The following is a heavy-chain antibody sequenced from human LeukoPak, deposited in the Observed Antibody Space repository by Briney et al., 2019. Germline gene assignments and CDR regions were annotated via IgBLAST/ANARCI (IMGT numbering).Heavy chain of an antibody. Sequence: PGGPLRLSCAASGFTFDYHWMTWVRQAPGKGLEWVANIDEGGNKVYYAESVKGRFTISRDNAKNSVFLQMNSLRAEDTAVYYCVREWFLARYSWGQGALVTVSS. D-gene: IGHD3-10*01. V-gene: IGHV3-7*03. J-gene: IGHJ4*02. CDR1: GFTFDYHW. CDR3: VREWFLARYS. CDR2: IDEGGNKV.